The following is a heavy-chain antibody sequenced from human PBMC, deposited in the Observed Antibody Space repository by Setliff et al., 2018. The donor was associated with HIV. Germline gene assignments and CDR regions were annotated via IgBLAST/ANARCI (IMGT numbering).Heavy chain of an antibody. J-gene: IGHJ3*02. Sequence: SETLSLTCSVSGVSISSSNYFWTWIRQPAGKGLEWIGHIYTSGSTNYNPSLKYNPSLKSRATISIDTSKKQFSLKLSSVTAADTAVYYCARYGGWSAFDIWGQGTMVTVSS. CDR3: ARYGGWSAFDI. CDR1: GVSISSSNYF. D-gene: IGHD2-15*01. CDR2: IYTSGST. V-gene: IGHV4-61*10.